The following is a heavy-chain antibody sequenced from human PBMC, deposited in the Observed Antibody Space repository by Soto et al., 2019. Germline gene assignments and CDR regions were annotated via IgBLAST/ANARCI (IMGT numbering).Heavy chain of an antibody. CDR2: IWYDGSNK. CDR1: GFTFSSYG. Sequence: QVQLVESGGGVVQPGRSLRLSCAASGFTFSSYGMHCVRQAPGKGLEWVAVIWYDGSNKYYADSVKGRFTISRDNSKNTLYLQMNSLRAEDTAVYYCARDGSYYGMDVWGQGTTVTVSS. CDR3: ARDGSYYGMDV. D-gene: IGHD1-26*01. J-gene: IGHJ6*02. V-gene: IGHV3-33*01.